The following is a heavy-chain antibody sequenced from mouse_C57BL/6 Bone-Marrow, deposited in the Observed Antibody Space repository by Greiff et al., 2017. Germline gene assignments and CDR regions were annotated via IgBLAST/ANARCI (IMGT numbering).Heavy chain of an antibody. CDR1: GFTFSDYY. Sequence: EVNLVESGGGLVQPGGSLKLSCAASGFTFSDYYMYWFRQTPEKRLEWVAYISNGGGSTYYPDTVKGRFTISRDNAKNTLYLQMSRLKSEDTAMYYGARHTHYSNHGGFAYWGQGTLVTVSA. CDR3: ARHTHYSNHGGFAY. J-gene: IGHJ3*01. V-gene: IGHV5-12*01. CDR2: ISNGGGST. D-gene: IGHD2-5*01.